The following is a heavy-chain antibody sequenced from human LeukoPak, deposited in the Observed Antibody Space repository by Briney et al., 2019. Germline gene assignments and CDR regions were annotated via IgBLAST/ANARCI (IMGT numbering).Heavy chain of an antibody. J-gene: IGHJ6*03. CDR1: GGSFSGYY. CDR2: INHSGST. Sequence: SETLSLTCAVYGGSFSGYYWSWIRQPPGKGLEWIGEINHSGSTNYNPSLKSRVTISVDTSKNQFSLKLSSVTAADTAVYYCASPPRGYGDTGTSYSYTMDVWGKGPTVTVSS. CDR3: ASPPRGYGDTGTSYSYTMDV. D-gene: IGHD4-17*01. V-gene: IGHV4-34*01.